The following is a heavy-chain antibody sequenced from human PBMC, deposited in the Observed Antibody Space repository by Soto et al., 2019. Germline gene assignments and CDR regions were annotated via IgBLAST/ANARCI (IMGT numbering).Heavy chain of an antibody. CDR2: ISAAGDP. J-gene: IGHJ6*02. V-gene: IGHV3-13*05. CDR1: GFTFRNYD. D-gene: IGHD4-17*01. Sequence: EVQLVESGGGLVQPGGSLRLSCAASGFTFRNYDMHWVRQGTGKGMECVSGISAAGDPDYADSVEGRFTSSRENSQNSFFLKMNSLRVGDTAVYYCARTDGDFYGLDVWGQGTTVIVSS. CDR3: ARTDGDFYGLDV.